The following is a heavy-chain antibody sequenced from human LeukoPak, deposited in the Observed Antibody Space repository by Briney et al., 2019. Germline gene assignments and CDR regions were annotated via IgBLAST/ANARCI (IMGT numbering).Heavy chain of an antibody. CDR2: INPNSGGT. V-gene: IGHV1-2*02. CDR1: EYTFTGYY. CDR3: ARTDPLVGTSNPDY. D-gene: IGHD1-14*01. Sequence: GASVKVSCKASEYTFTGYYMHWVRQAPGQGLEWMGWINPNSGGTNYAQKFQGRVTMTRDTSISTAYMELSRLRSDDTAVYYCARTDPLVGTSNPDYWGQGTLVTVSS. J-gene: IGHJ4*02.